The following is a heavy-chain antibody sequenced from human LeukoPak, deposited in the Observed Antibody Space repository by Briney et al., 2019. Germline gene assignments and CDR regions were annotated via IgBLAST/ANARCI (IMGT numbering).Heavy chain of an antibody. J-gene: IGHJ4*02. CDR2: ISAGNDI. CDR3: VRAAPRDCSSTSCSLFDS. CDR1: GFSFNNYA. D-gene: IGHD2-2*01. Sequence: GSLRLSCAASGFSFNNYAMVWVRQTPGKGLEWVSVISAGNDIVYADSVKGRFSISRDSSKNTLYLQMNSLRVEDTAVYYCVRAAPRDCSSTSCSLFDSWGQGTLVTVSS. V-gene: IGHV3-23*01.